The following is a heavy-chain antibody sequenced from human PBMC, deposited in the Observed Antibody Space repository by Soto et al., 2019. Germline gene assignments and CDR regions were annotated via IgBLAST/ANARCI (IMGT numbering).Heavy chain of an antibody. CDR1: GFTFSSYW. V-gene: IGHV3-74*01. CDR2: MNEDGGTT. CDR3: ASDLAGRADV. J-gene: IGHJ6*02. Sequence: LRLSCAASGFTFSSYWMHWVRQAPGKGLVWVSRMNEDGGTTDYADSVKGRFTISRDNAKNTLYLQMNSLRVEDTAVYYCASDLAGRADVWGQGTTVTVSS.